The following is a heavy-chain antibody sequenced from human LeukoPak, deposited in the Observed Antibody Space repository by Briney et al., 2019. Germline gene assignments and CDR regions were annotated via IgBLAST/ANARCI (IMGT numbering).Heavy chain of an antibody. J-gene: IGHJ4*02. CDR1: GXAFSVSW. CDR3: AKDYFGSLEY. CDR2: IKSDGGT. Sequence: HPGGSLRLSCAASGXAFSVSWMHWVRQAPGKGLVWVSVIKSDGGTAYADSVKGRFTISRDNAKNTVYLQMNSLRDEDTAVYYCAKDYFGSLEYWGQGTLVTVSS. D-gene: IGHD2/OR15-2a*01. V-gene: IGHV3-74*03.